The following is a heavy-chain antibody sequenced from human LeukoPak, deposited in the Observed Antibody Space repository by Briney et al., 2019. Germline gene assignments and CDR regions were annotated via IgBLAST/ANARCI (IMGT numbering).Heavy chain of an antibody. D-gene: IGHD1-1*01. CDR2: IHSSGST. CDR1: GGSISGYY. Sequence: AETLSLTCTVSGGSISGYYWSWIRQPPRKGLEWIGYIHSSGSTNYNPALKPGVTIIVASSKNQSSLKVSAVPVADRAGYDSEGPGEGNDLPYWGQGTLVTVSS. CDR3: EGPGEGNDLPY. V-gene: IGHV4-59*01. J-gene: IGHJ4*02.